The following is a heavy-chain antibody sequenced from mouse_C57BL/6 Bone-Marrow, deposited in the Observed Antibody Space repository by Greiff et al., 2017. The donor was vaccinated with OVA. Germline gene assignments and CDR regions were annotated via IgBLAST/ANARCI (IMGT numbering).Heavy chain of an antibody. V-gene: IGHV1-26*01. Sequence: VQLQQSGPELVKPGASVKISCKASGYTFTDYYMNWVKQSHGKSLEWIGDINPNNGGTSYNQKFKGKATLTADQSSSTAYMEVRSLTSEDSAVYYGARGLRGGSSYGFAYWGQGTLVTVSA. CDR3: ARGLRGGSSYGFAY. J-gene: IGHJ3*01. CDR2: INPNNGGT. CDR1: GYTFTDYY. D-gene: IGHD1-1*01.